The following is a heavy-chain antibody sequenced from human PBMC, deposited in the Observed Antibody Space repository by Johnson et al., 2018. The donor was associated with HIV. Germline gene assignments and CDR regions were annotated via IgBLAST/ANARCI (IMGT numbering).Heavy chain of an antibody. CDR2: ISYDGSNK. V-gene: IGHV3-30-3*01. CDR3: ASPYYYDSSGYDAFDI. J-gene: IGHJ3*02. Sequence: QVQLVESGGGVVQPGRSLRLSCAASGFTFSSYAMHWARQAPGKGLEWVAVISYDGSNKYYADSVKGRFTISRDNSKNTLYLQMNSLRAEDTAVYYVASPYYYDSSGYDAFDIWGQGTMVTVSS. CDR1: GFTFSSYA. D-gene: IGHD3-22*01.